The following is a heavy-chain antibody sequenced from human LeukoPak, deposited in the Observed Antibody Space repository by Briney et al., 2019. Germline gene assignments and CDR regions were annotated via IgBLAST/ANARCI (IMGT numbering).Heavy chain of an antibody. Sequence: SETLSLTCTVSGGSISSSSYYWGWIRQPPGQGLEWIGSTYYTGSTYYNPSLKSRVTISVDTSKDQFSLKLSSVTAADTAVYYCATLQRGGVYYWGPGTLVTVSS. CDR3: ATLQRGGVYY. CDR2: TYYTGST. CDR1: GGSISSSSYY. D-gene: IGHD3-10*01. V-gene: IGHV4-39*01. J-gene: IGHJ4*02.